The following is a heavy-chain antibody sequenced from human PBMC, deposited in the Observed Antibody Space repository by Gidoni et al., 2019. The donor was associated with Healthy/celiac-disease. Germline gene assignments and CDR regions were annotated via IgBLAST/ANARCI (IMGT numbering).Heavy chain of an antibody. CDR3: AKAGPFRFMKTTVVTNGWYFDL. CDR1: GFTFSSYA. J-gene: IGHJ2*01. D-gene: IGHD4-17*01. Sequence: EVQLLESGGGLVQPGGSLRLYCAASGFTFSSYAMSWVRQAPGKGLEWVSAISGSGGSTYYADSVKGRFTISRDNSKNTLYLQMNSLRAEDTAVYYCAKAGPFRFMKTTVVTNGWYFDLWGRGTLVTVSS. V-gene: IGHV3-23*01. CDR2: ISGSGGST.